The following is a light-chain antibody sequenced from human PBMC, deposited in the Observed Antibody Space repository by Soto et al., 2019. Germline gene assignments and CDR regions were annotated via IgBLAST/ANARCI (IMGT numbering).Light chain of an antibody. J-gene: IGLJ3*02. Sequence: QSALTQPASVSGSPGQSITISCTGTSSDVGGYKYVSWYQQHPGTAPKLLIYGDDQRPSGVPDRFSGSKSGTSASLAISGLQPEDEVDYYCASWDDRLNGPVFGGGTKLTVL. CDR1: SSDVGGYKY. V-gene: IGLV2-14*03. CDR2: GDD. CDR3: ASWDDRLNGPV.